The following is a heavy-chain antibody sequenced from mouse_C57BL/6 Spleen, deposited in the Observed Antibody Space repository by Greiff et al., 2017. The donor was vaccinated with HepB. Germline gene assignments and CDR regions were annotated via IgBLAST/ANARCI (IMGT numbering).Heavy chain of an antibody. CDR2: FYPGSGSI. D-gene: IGHD4-1*01. V-gene: IGHV1-62-2*01. CDR1: GYTFTEYT. CDR3: ARHEGPQLTGTGGYAMDY. J-gene: IGHJ4*01. Sequence: VQLQQSGAELVKPGASVKLSCKASGYTFTEYTIHWVKQRSGQGLEWIGWFYPGSGSIKYNEKFKDKATLTADKSSSPVYMELSRLTSEDSAVYFCARHEGPQLTGTGGYAMDYWGQGTSVTVSS.